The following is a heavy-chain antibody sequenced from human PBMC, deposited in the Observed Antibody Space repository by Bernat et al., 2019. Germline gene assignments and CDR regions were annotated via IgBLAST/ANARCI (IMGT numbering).Heavy chain of an antibody. CDR1: GYIFTSYY. V-gene: IGHV1-46*01. Sequence: QVQLVQSGAEVKKPGASMKVSCKASGYIFTSYYIHWVRQAPGQGLEWMGIISPSGGSTTYAQKFQGRVTMTRDTSTSTAYMQLNSLTFEDTALYYCARGGYDRGDYWGQGTLVTVSS. CDR2: ISPSGGST. CDR3: ARGGYDRGDY. J-gene: IGHJ4*02. D-gene: IGHD1-1*01.